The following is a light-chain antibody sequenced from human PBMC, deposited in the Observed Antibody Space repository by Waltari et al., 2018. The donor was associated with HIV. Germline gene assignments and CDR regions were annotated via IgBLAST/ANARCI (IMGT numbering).Light chain of an antibody. CDR1: QSVLYNSNSKNY. J-gene: IGKJ3*01. CDR2: WAS. V-gene: IGKV4-1*01. Sequence: VMTQSPYSLAVSLGERATVNCKSSQSVLYNSNSKNYLAWYQQKPGQPPKLLIYWASTRESGVPDRFSGSGSGTDFTLTISSLQAEDVAVYYCQQYYSTPRTFGPGTKVDIK. CDR3: QQYYSTPRT.